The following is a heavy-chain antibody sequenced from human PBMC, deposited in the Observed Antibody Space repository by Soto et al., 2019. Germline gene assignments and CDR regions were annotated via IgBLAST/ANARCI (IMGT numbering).Heavy chain of an antibody. CDR3: ARDTGDTYYDFWSGLGD. D-gene: IGHD3-3*01. Sequence: QVQLVQSGAEVKKPGSSVKVSCKASGGTFSSYAISWVRQAPGQGLEWMGGIIPIFGTANYAQKFQGRVTITADESTRTAYMELSSLRSEDTAVYYCARDTGDTYYDFWSGLGDWGQGTLVTVSS. J-gene: IGHJ4*02. V-gene: IGHV1-69*01. CDR2: IIPIFGTA. CDR1: GGTFSSYA.